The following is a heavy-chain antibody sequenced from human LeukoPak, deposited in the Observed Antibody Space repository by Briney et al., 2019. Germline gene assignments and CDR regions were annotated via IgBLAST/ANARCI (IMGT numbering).Heavy chain of an antibody. V-gene: IGHV1-2*02. CDR1: GYTFTGYY. D-gene: IGHD4-11*01. Sequence: ASVKVSCKASGYTFTGYYMHWVRQAPGQGLEWMGWINPNSGGTNYAQKFQGRVTMTRDTSISTAYMELSRLRSDDTAVYYCARAPRYSNYDWYFDLWGRGTLVTVSS. CDR2: INPNSGGT. J-gene: IGHJ2*01. CDR3: ARAPRYSNYDWYFDL.